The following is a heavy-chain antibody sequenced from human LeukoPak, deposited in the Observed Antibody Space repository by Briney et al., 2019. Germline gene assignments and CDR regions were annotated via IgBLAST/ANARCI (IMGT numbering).Heavy chain of an antibody. V-gene: IGHV3-23*01. Sequence: GGSLRLSCAASGFTFSSYAMSLVRQAPGKGLEWVSAISGSGGSTYYADSVKGRFTISRDNSKNTLYLQMNSLRAEDTAVYYCAKALTVDYYYYYYMDVWGKGTTVPVSS. CDR1: GFTFSSYA. D-gene: IGHD4-23*01. CDR3: AKALTVDYYYYYYMDV. CDR2: ISGSGGST. J-gene: IGHJ6*03.